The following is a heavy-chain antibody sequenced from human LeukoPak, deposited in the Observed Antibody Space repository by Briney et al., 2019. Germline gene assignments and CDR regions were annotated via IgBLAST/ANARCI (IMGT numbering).Heavy chain of an antibody. CDR1: GYTFTSYC. CDR3: ARDGCSGGMGCNWFDP. V-gene: IGHV1-46*01. J-gene: IGHJ5*02. Sequence: GASVKVSCKASGYTFTSYCMHWVRQAPGQGLEWMGIINPSGGSTSYAQKFQGRVTMTRDTSTSTVYMELSSLRSEDTAVYYCARDGCSGGMGCNWFDPWGQGTLVTVSS. CDR2: INPSGGST. D-gene: IGHD2-15*01.